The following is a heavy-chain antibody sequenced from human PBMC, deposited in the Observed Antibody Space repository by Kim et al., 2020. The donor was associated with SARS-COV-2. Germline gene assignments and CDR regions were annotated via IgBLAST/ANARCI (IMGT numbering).Heavy chain of an antibody. CDR2: ISSSGSTI. CDR3: ARAGYGSGSYGY. J-gene: IGHJ4*02. D-gene: IGHD3-10*01. CDR1: GFTFSGYS. V-gene: IGHV3-48*02. Sequence: GGSLRLSCAASGFTFSGYSMNWVRQAPGKGLEWVSYISSSGSTIYYADSVKGRFTISRDNSKNALYLQMNSLRDEDPAIYYCARAGYGSGSYGYWGQGTLVTVSS.